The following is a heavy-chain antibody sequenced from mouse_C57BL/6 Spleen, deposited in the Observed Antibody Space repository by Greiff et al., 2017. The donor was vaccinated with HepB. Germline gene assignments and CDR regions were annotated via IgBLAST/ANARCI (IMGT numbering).Heavy chain of an antibody. V-gene: IGHV5-17*01. J-gene: IGHJ3*01. D-gene: IGHD4-1*01. CDR2: ISSGSSTI. CDR1: GFTFSDYG. Sequence: EVQRVESGGGLVKPGGSLKLSCAASGFTFSDYGMHWVRQAPEKGLEWVAYISSGSSTIYYADTVKGRFTISRDNAKNTLFLQMTSLRSEDTAMYYCARRELTGPFAYWGQGTLVTVSA. CDR3: ARRELTGPFAY.